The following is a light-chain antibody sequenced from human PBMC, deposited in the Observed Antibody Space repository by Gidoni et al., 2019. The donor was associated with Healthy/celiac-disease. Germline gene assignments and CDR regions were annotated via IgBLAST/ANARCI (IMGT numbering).Light chain of an antibody. CDR2: DAS. V-gene: IGKV3-11*01. CDR3: QQRSNWPRALT. J-gene: IGKJ4*01. CDR1: QSVSSY. Sequence: EIVLTQSPATLSLSPGERATRSCRASQSVSSYLAWYQQKPSQAPRLLIYDASNRATGIPARFSGSGSGTDFTLTISSLEPEDFAVYYCQQRSNWPRALTFGGGTKVEIK.